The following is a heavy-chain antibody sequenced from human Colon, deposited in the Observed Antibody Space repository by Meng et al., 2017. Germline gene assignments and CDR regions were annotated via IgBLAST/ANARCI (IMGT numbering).Heavy chain of an antibody. V-gene: IGHV3-9*01. D-gene: IGHD2-15*01. CDR2: ITWKSGSI. Sequence: SLKISCAAAGFDFTHYAMHWVRQAPGKGLEWVAGITWKSGSIGYADSVKGRFITSRDNAKNSLYLQMNSLRAEDTALYYCAKDYCSGETCLLRNTWFDSWGQGTLVTVSS. CDR1: GFDFTHYA. CDR3: AKDYCSGETCLLRNTWFDS. J-gene: IGHJ5*01.